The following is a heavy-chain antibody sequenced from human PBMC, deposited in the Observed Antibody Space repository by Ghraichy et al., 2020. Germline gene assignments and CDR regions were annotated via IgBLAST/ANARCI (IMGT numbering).Heavy chain of an antibody. J-gene: IGHJ6*02. V-gene: IGHV4-34*01. D-gene: IGHD3-10*01. CDR2: INHSGST. Sequence: SETLSLTCAVYGGSFSGYYWSWIRQPPGKGLEWIGEINHSGSTNYNPSLKSRVTISVDTSKNQFSLKLSSVTAADTAVYYCARVPRLYYYGSGDGMDVWGQGTTVTVSS. CDR3: ARVPRLYYYGSGDGMDV. CDR1: GGSFSGYY.